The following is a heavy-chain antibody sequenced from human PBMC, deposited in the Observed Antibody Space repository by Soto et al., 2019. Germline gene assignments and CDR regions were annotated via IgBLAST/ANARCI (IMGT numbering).Heavy chain of an antibody. CDR2: IKQDGSEK. D-gene: IGHD3-10*01. V-gene: IGHV3-7*03. CDR1: GFTFSSYW. CDR3: ARSGAATLLWFGELLDY. Sequence: VGSLRLSCAASGFTFSSYWMSWVRQAPGKGLEWVANIKQDGSEKYYVDSVKGRFTISRDNAKNSLYLQMNSLRAEDTAVYYCARSGAATLLWFGELLDYWGQGTLVTVSS. J-gene: IGHJ4*02.